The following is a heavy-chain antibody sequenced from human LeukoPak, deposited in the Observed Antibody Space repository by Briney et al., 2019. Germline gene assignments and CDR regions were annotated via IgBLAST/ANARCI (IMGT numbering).Heavy chain of an antibody. J-gene: IGHJ4*02. CDR3: ARPGFPHPVAVNPLDY. Sequence: ASVKXSCKASGYNFINYALHWVRLAPGQRLEWMGWINAASGDTEYSQNFQGRVTITRDTSASTAYMELSRLRSEDTAVYYCARPGFPHPVAVNPLDYWGQGTLVTVST. CDR2: INAASGDT. D-gene: IGHD6-19*01. V-gene: IGHV1-3*01. CDR1: GYNFINYA.